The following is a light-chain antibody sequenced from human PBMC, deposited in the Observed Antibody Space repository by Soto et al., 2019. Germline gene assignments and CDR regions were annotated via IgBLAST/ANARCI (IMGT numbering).Light chain of an antibody. V-gene: IGKV3-15*01. CDR3: LQHYAWPWT. J-gene: IGKJ1*01. CDR1: QSVNGF. Sequence: EIVMTQSPGTLSVFPGESVTLSCRASQSVNGFLDWFQHKPGQAPRLVLKRIFIRAIGVPARFSGSGSETVFTLTINGLQSEDSGVYYCLQHYAWPWTFGQGTKVDIK. CDR2: RIF.